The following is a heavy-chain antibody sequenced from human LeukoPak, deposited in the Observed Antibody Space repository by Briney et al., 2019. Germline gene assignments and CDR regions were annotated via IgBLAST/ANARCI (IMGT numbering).Heavy chain of an antibody. CDR1: GFSFSTYG. Sequence: PGGSLRLSCAASGFSFSTYGFHWVRQAPGKGLEWVTFIRFDGGKKNYADSVKGRFAISRDNSKNSLYLQMNSLRAEDTAVYYCAELGITMTGGVWGKGTTVTISS. CDR2: IRFDGGKK. V-gene: IGHV3-30*02. CDR3: AELGITMTGGV. J-gene: IGHJ6*04. D-gene: IGHD3-10*02.